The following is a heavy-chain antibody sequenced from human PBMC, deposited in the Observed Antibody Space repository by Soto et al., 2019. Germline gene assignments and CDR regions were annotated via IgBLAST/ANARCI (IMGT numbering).Heavy chain of an antibody. CDR2: ISAYNGNT. CDR1: GYTFTTSD. Sequence: ASVKVSCKASGYTFTTSDINWVRQAPGQGLEWMGWISAYNGNTNYAQKLQGRVTMTTDTSTSTAYMELRSLRSDDTAVYYCARGPVVPAAPPSYWFDPWGQGTLVTVSS. V-gene: IGHV1-18*01. J-gene: IGHJ5*02. CDR3: ARGPVVPAAPPSYWFDP. D-gene: IGHD2-2*01.